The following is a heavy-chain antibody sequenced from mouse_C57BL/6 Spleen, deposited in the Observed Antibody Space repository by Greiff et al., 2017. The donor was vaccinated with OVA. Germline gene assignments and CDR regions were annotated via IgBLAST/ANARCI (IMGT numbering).Heavy chain of an antibody. D-gene: IGHD1-1*01. V-gene: IGHV1-50*01. CDR3: ARNPSYYGDY. J-gene: IGHJ4*01. CDR2: IDPSDSYT. CDR1: GYTYTSYW. Sequence: VQLQQPGAELVKPGASVKLSCKASGYTYTSYWMQWVKQRPGQGLEWIGEIDPSDSYTNYNRKFKGKATLTVDTSSSTAYMQLSSLTSEDSAVYYCARNPSYYGDYWGQGTSVTVSS.